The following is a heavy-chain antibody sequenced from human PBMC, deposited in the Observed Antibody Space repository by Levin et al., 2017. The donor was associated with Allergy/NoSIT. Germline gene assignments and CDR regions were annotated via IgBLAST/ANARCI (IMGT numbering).Heavy chain of an antibody. CDR3: AREALPVVPAARYMDV. CDR2: INPSGGST. J-gene: IGHJ6*03. Sequence: ASVKVSCKASGYTFTSYYMHWVRQAPGQGLEWMGIINPSGGSTSYAQKFQGRVTMTRDTSTSTVYMELSSLRSEDTAVYYCAREALPVVPAARYMDVWGKGTTVTVSS. V-gene: IGHV1-46*03. D-gene: IGHD2-2*01. CDR1: GYTFTSYY.